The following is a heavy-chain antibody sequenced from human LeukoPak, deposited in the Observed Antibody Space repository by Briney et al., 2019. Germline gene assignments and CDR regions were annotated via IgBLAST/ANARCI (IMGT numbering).Heavy chain of an antibody. CDR1: GFTFSNYW. J-gene: IGHJ4*02. D-gene: IGHD1-26*01. CDR2: INNDGSTT. Sequence: GGSLRLSCAASGFTFSNYWMHWVRQTPGKGLVWVSRINNDGSTTSYADSVEVRFTSPRDNAKNTLYLQMSSLKSEDSAAYYCARGPAANSGNYYAGDYWGQGTLVAVSS. V-gene: IGHV3-74*01. CDR3: ARGPAANSGNYYAGDY.